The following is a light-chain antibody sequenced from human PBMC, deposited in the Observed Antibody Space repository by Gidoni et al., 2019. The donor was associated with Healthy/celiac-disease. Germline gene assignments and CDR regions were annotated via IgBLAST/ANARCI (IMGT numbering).Light chain of an antibody. CDR1: QSVSSY. CDR2: DAS. Sequence: EIVLTQSPATLSLSPGERATLSCRASQSVSSYLAWYQQKPGQAPRLLIYDASNRATGIPARFSGSGSGTDFTLNISSLEPEDFAVYYCQQRSNWPPFTFGQXTRLEIK. V-gene: IGKV3-11*01. CDR3: QQRSNWPPFT. J-gene: IGKJ5*01.